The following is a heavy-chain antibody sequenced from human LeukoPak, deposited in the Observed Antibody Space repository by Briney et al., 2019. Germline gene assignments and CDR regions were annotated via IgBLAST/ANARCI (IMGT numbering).Heavy chain of an antibody. J-gene: IGHJ4*02. CDR2: ISGSGGST. Sequence: GGSLRLSCAASGFTFSSYAMSWVRQAPGKGLEWVSAISGSGGSTYYADSVKGRFTISRDNSKNTLYLQMNSLRAEDTAVYYCAKTALGYYYDSSGTSLDYWGQGTLATVSS. V-gene: IGHV3-23*01. D-gene: IGHD3-22*01. CDR1: GFTFSSYA. CDR3: AKTALGYYYDSSGTSLDY.